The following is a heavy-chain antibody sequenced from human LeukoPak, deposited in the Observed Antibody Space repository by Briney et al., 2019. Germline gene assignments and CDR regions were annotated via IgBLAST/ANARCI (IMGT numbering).Heavy chain of an antibody. J-gene: IGHJ2*01. CDR3: ARDRIRHGSGSYPRHCWYFDL. Sequence: SETLSLTCAVSGGSISSGGYSWSWIRQSPGKGLEWIGYIYHSGSTYYNPSLKSRVTISVDRSKNQFSLKLSSVTAADTAVYYCARDRIRHGSGSYPRHCWYFDLWGRGTLVTVSS. V-gene: IGHV4-30-2*06. CDR2: IYHSGST. D-gene: IGHD3-10*01. CDR1: GGSISSGGYS.